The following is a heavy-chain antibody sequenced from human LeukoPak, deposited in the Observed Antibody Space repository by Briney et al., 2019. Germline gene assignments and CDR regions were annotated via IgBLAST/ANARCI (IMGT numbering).Heavy chain of an antibody. J-gene: IGHJ4*02. CDR2: IYYTGAT. D-gene: IGHD6-19*01. CDR3: AKYGGSGWVIDY. V-gene: IGHV4-59*08. Sequence: PSETLSLTCSVSGGSISNYYWTWSRQPPGKGLEWIGYIYYTGATSYNPSLKSRVTISVDTSRNQFSLKVTSVTAADTAVYYCAKYGGSGWVIDYWGQGTLVTVSS. CDR1: GGSISNYY.